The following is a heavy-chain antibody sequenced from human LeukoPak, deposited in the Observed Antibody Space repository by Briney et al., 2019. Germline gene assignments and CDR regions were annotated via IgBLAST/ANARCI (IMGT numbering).Heavy chain of an antibody. V-gene: IGHV4-34*01. CDR2: INHSGST. CDR3: ASCDPNRYYDSSGYYAGRPYYYGMDV. Sequence: PGGSLRLSCAASGFTFSSYAMSWVRQPPGKGLEWIGEINHSGSTNYNPSLKSRVTISVDTSKNQFSLKLSSVTAADTAVYYCASCDPNRYYDSSGYYAGRPYYYGMDVWGQGTTVTVSS. J-gene: IGHJ6*02. CDR1: GFTFSSYA. D-gene: IGHD3-22*01.